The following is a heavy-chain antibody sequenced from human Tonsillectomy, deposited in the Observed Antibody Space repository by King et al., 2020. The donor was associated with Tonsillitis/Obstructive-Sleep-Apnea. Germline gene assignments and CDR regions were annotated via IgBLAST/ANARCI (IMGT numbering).Heavy chain of an antibody. D-gene: IGHD2-2*01. CDR1: GYSFTSYW. Sequence: VQLVESGAEVKKPGESLKISCKGSGYSFTSYWIGWVRQMPGKGLEWMGIIYPGDSDTRYSPSFQGQFTISADKSISTAYLQWSSLKASDTAMYYCAITGGDCSSTSCYEYYYYGMDVWGQGTTVTVSS. CDR2: IYPGDSDT. V-gene: IGHV5-51*03. CDR3: AITGGDCSSTSCYEYYYYGMDV. J-gene: IGHJ6*02.